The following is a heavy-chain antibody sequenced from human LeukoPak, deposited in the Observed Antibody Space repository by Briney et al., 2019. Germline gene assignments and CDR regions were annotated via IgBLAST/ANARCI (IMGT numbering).Heavy chain of an antibody. CDR1: GFSFSNYW. V-gene: IGHV3-7*01. J-gene: IGHJ4*02. CDR2: IKQDGSEK. CDR3: ARVRGDGSAFHY. Sequence: GGSPRLSCEASGFSFSNYWMSWVRQAPGKGLEWVANIKQDGSEKYYVDSVKGRFTISRDNAKNSLYLQMNSLRAEDTAVYYCARVRGDGSAFHYWGQGTLVTVSS. D-gene: IGHD3-16*01.